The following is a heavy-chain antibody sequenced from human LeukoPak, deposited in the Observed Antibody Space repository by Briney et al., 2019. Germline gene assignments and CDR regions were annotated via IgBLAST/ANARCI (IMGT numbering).Heavy chain of an antibody. CDR2: IIPIFGTA. J-gene: IGHJ6*02. V-gene: IGHV1-69*13. CDR1: GGTFSSYA. CDR3: ARGCPILEWLLVYYYYYYGMDV. D-gene: IGHD3-3*01. Sequence: SVKVSCKASGGTFSSYAISWVRQAPGQGLEWMGGIIPIFGTANYAQKFQGRVTITADESTSTAYMELSSLRSEDTAVYYCARGCPILEWLLVYYYYYYGMDVWGQGTTVTVSS.